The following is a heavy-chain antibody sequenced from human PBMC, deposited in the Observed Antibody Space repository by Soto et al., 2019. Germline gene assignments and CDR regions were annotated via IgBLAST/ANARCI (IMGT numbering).Heavy chain of an antibody. Sequence: TSETLSLTCTVSGGTISGYYWSWIRQPPGKGLEWIAYIYYSGSTNYNPSLKSRVTISVDTSKNQFSLNLSSVTAADTDVYFCARVPGKGGYGVDVWGQGTTVTVS. CDR3: ARVPGKGGYGVDV. J-gene: IGHJ6*02. V-gene: IGHV4-59*01. D-gene: IGHD3-16*01. CDR2: IYYSGST. CDR1: GGTISGYY.